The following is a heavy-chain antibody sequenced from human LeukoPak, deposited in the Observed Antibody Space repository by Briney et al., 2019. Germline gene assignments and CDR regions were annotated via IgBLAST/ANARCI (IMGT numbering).Heavy chain of an antibody. CDR2: IWYDGSKK. CDR1: GFTFRGHG. J-gene: IGHJ4*02. Sequence: GGSLRLSCVASGFTFRGHGMHWVRQAPGKGLEWVAIIWYDGSKKYYADSVKGRFTISRVNSENTVYLQMNSLRVEDTAVYYCARDALPDYYVTSAYPEYWGQGTLVTVSS. D-gene: IGHD3-22*01. CDR3: ARDALPDYYVTSAYPEY. V-gene: IGHV3-33*01.